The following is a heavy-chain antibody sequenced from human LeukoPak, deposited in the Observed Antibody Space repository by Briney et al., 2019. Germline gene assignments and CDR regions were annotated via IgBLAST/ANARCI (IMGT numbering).Heavy chain of an antibody. D-gene: IGHD2-15*01. CDR1: GYTLTELS. J-gene: IGHJ4*02. CDR2: FDPEDGET. CDR3: ATFGYCSAGTCYSRLDH. V-gene: IGHV1-24*01. Sequence: GASVTVSCKVSGYTLTELSIHWVRQAPGKGLEWMGGFDPEDGETVYAQKFQGRVTMTEDTSTDTAYMELSSLRPEDAAVYYCATFGYCSAGTCYSRLDHWGQGTLVTVSS.